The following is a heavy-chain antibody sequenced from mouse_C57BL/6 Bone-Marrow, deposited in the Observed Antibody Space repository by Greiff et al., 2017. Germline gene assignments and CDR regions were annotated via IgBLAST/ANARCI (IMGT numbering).Heavy chain of an antibody. CDR1: GYSFTGYY. J-gene: IGHJ2*01. D-gene: IGHD2-3*01. CDR2: INPSTGGT. V-gene: IGHV1-42*01. CDR3: ARDDGYYLYYFDY. Sequence: EVKLQESGPELVKPGASVKISCKASGYSFTGYYMNWVKQSPEKSLEWIGEINPSTGGTTYNQKFKAKATLTVDKSSSTAYMQLKSLTSEDSAVYYCARDDGYYLYYFDYWGQGTTLTVSS.